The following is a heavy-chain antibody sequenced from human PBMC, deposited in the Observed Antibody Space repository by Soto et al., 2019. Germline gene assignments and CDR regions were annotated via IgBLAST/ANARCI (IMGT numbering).Heavy chain of an antibody. D-gene: IGHD6-13*01. Sequence: QVPLPQWGAGLLKPSETLSLTCAVYGGSFRGYYWSWIRQPPGKGLEGIGEINHSGSTNYNPSLKSRVTISVDTSKNQFSLKLSSVTAADTAVYYCARGGSAYSSSWYGAAPWGQGTLVTVSS. V-gene: IGHV4-34*01. CDR1: GGSFRGYY. J-gene: IGHJ5*02. CDR2: INHSGST. CDR3: ARGGSAYSSSWYGAAP.